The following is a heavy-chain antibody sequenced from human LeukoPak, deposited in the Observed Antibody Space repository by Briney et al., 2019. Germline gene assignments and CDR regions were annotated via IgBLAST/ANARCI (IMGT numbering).Heavy chain of an antibody. V-gene: IGHV4-30-4*01. CDR3: AGRGYAMAY. CDR2: IHHSGTT. J-gene: IGHJ4*02. D-gene: IGHD5-12*01. CDR1: GGSISGTDYY. Sequence: SETLSLTCSVSGGSISGTDYYWSWIRQPPGKGLEWIGYIHHSGTTSYNPSLKSRITISVDPSMNQFSLKLTSMTAADTGVYYCAGRGYAMAYWGQGTLVTVSS.